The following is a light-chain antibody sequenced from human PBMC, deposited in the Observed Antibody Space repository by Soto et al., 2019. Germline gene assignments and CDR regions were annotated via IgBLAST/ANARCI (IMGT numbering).Light chain of an antibody. CDR3: QPRGTWWT. J-gene: IGKJ1*01. V-gene: IGKV3-11*01. Sequence: ESVLTKSPATLSLSPGERATLSCRASQSVSSYLAWYQQKPGQAPRLLIYDASNRATGIPARFSGSGSGTDFTLTISSLEPEDFAVYYCQPRGTWWTFGQGTKVDIK. CDR1: QSVSSY. CDR2: DAS.